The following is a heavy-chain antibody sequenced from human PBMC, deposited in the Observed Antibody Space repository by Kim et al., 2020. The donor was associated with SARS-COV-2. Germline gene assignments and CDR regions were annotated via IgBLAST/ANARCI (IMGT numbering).Heavy chain of an antibody. CDR1: GYTFTSYA. CDR2: INAGNGNT. V-gene: IGHV1-3*01. Sequence: ASVQVSCKASGYTFTSYAMHWVRQAPGQRLEWMGWINAGNGNTKYSQKFQGRVTITRDTSASTAYMELSSLRSEDTAVHYCARDRRDDWNDVPYYYYGMDVWGQGTTVTVSS. J-gene: IGHJ6*02. D-gene: IGHD1-1*01. CDR3: ARDRRDDWNDVPYYYYGMDV.